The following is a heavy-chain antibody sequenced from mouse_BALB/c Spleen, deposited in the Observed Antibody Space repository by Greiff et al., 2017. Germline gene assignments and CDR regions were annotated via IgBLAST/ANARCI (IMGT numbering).Heavy chain of an antibody. CDR2: IYPGSGST. CDR3: TRDYYGSSYYFDY. CDR1: GYTFTSYW. J-gene: IGHJ2*01. V-gene: IGHV1S22*01. D-gene: IGHD1-1*01. Sequence: LQQPGSELVRPGASVKLSCKASGYTFTSYWMHWVKQRPGQGLEWIGNIYPGSGSTNYDEKFKSKATLTVDTSSSTAYMQLSSLTSEDSAVYYSTRDYYGSSYYFDYWGQGTTLTVSS.